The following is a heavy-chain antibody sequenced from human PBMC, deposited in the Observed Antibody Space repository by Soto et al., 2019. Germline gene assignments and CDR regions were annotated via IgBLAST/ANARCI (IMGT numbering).Heavy chain of an antibody. V-gene: IGHV4-30-4*01. CDR2: IFDSGST. CDR1: GGSISGGVHS. CDR3: AREIMPLTNDWYFDL. Sequence: TSVTMSVTCTVAGGSISGGVHSWSWIRQPPGKGLEWIGHIFDSGSTYYNPSLKSRLTISVDTSKNQFSLRLSSVTAADTAVYYCAREIMPLTNDWYFDLWGRGTLVTVSS. D-gene: IGHD2-8*01. J-gene: IGHJ2*01.